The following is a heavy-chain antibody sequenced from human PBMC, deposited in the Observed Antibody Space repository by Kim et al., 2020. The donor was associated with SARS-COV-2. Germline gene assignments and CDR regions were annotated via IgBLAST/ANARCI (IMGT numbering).Heavy chain of an antibody. CDR3: ARGNSGSYLYGMDV. J-gene: IGHJ6*02. CDR2: ISYDGSNK. V-gene: IGHV3-30*04. D-gene: IGHD1-26*01. Sequence: GGSLRLSCAASGFTFSSYAMHWVRQAPGKGLEWVAVISYDGSNKYYADSVKGRFTISRDNSKNTLYLQMSSLRAEDTAVYYCARGNSGSYLYGMDVWGQGTTVTVSS. CDR1: GFTFSSYA.